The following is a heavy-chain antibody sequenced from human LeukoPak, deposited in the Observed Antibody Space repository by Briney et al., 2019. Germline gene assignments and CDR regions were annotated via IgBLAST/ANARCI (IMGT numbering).Heavy chain of an antibody. V-gene: IGHV3-66*02. CDR3: VTSTGQQFIPYDY. Sequence: GGPLRLSCAASGINLSSDYMTWIRQAPGKGLEWVSLIYGGDAAYYPESVRGRFMISRDNLKNTLFLQMNSLRVEDTAVYYCVTSTGQQFIPYDYWGQGTHVTVSS. CDR1: GINLSSDY. CDR2: IYGGDAA. J-gene: IGHJ4*02. D-gene: IGHD6-13*01.